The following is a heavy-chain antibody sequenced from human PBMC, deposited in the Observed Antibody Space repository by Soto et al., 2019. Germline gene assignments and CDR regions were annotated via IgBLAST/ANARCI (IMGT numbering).Heavy chain of an antibody. Sequence: PSEPQSLTYTVSESYIISSGYYWDWIRQPPGKGLEWIGSMFYVVSTYYNPSLKSRVTISVDTSKNQISLRLSSVTAADTAVYYCARGRSNYYYGMDVWRQGNTVTGSS. J-gene: IGHJ6*02. CDR3: ARGRSNYYYGMDV. D-gene: IGHD4-4*01. CDR1: ESYIISSGYY. V-gene: IGHV4-39*07. CDR2: MFYVVST.